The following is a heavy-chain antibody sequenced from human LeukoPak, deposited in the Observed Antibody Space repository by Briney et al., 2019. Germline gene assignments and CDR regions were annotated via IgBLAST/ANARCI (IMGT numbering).Heavy chain of an antibody. Sequence: SETLSLTCTVSGGSISSYYWSWIRQPAGKGLEWIGRIYTSGSTNYNPSLKSRVTISVDTSKNRFSLRLSSVTAADTAVYCCARSNTYGSGTYYMDVWGKGTTVTVSS. D-gene: IGHD3-10*01. CDR2: IYTSGST. CDR3: ARSNTYGSGTYYMDV. V-gene: IGHV4-4*07. J-gene: IGHJ6*03. CDR1: GGSISSYY.